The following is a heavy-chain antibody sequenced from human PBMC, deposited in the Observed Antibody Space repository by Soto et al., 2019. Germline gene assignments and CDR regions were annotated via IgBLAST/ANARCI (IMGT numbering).Heavy chain of an antibody. CDR2: INPNSGGK. J-gene: IGHJ6*02. D-gene: IGHD3-22*01. Sequence: GASVKVSCKASGYTFTGYYMRWVRQAPGQGLEWMGWINPNSGGKNYAQKFQGWFTMTRDTSISTAYMELSRLRSDDTAVYYCARGSVPYYYDSSDGMDGWGQGTTVTVS. CDR1: GYTFTGYY. V-gene: IGHV1-2*04. CDR3: ARGSVPYYYDSSDGMDG.